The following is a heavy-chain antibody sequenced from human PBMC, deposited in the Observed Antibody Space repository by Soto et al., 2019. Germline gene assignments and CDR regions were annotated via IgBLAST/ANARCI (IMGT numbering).Heavy chain of an antibody. CDR1: AGSITTSY. CDR2: SSYRGSS. D-gene: IGHD6-13*01. V-gene: IGHV4-59*12. Sequence: SETLSLTCTVSAGSITTSYWSWIRQPLGKALEWIGYSSYRGSSNYNPSLKSRVSMSIDTSKNQFFLKMDSATAADTAVYYCARATREYIYSSTWYVDYWGQGTLVTVSS. J-gene: IGHJ4*02. CDR3: ARATREYIYSSTWYVDY.